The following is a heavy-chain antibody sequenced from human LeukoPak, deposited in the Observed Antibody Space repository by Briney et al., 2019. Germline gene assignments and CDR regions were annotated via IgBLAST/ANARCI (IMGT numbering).Heavy chain of an antibody. D-gene: IGHD1-26*01. CDR3: TRSGRGGAFDI. CDR2: IYSDGRRT. CDR1: GFTFSNYW. J-gene: IGHJ3*02. V-gene: IGHV3-74*01. Sequence: GGSLRLSCAASGFTFSNYWMHWVRQAPGKGLVWVSRIYSDGRRTDYADSVKGRFTISGDSAKNTLYLQMTGLRAEDTAVYYCTRSGRGGAFDIWGQGTMVTVS.